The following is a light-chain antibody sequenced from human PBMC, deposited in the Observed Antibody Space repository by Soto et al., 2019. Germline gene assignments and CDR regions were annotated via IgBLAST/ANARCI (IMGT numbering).Light chain of an antibody. V-gene: IGKV2-28*01. CDR2: LGS. CDR1: QSLQHSNGYNY. J-gene: IGKJ1*01. Sequence: DIVMTQSPLSLPVTPGEPASISCRSSQSLQHSNGYNYLDWYLQKPGQSPQILIYLGSHRASGVPDRFSGSASGTDFTLKITRVEAEDVGVYYCMQALQTPWTFGQGTKVEIK. CDR3: MQALQTPWT.